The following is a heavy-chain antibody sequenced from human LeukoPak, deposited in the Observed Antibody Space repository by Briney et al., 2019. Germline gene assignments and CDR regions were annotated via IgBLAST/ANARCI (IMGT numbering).Heavy chain of an antibody. CDR3: AKDFGRGIYSAFDI. CDR2: ISYDGSNI. Sequence: GGSLRLSCAASGFTLSTYALHWVRQAPGKGLEWVAVISYDGSNIYYADSVKGRFTISRDNSKNSLYLQMNSLGTEDTALYYCAKDFGRGIYSAFDIWGQGTMVTVSS. V-gene: IGHV3-30-3*01. CDR1: GFTLSTYA. J-gene: IGHJ3*02. D-gene: IGHD4-11*01.